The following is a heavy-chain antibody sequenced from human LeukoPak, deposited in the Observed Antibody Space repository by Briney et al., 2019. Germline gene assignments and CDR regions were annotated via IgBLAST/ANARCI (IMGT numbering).Heavy chain of an antibody. D-gene: IGHD3-10*02. Sequence: SETLSLTCTVSGGSISSSSYYWGWIRQPPGKGLEWIGSIYYSGSTYYNPSLKSRVTIFVDTSKNQFSLKLGSVTAADTAVYYCARQGRPVSGGPEDYWGQGTLVTVSS. CDR3: ARQGRPVSGGPEDY. CDR2: IYYSGST. V-gene: IGHV4-39*01. J-gene: IGHJ4*02. CDR1: GGSISSSSYY.